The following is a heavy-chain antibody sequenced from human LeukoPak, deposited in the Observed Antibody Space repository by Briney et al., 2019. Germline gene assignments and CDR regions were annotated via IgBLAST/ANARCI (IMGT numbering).Heavy chain of an antibody. CDR3: ARSCSSTSCFNWFDP. CDR2: IYTSGST. V-gene: IGHV4-61*02. Sequence: SQTLSLTCTVSGGSISSGSYDWGWLRQPAGKGLEWIGRIYTSGSTNYNPSLKSRVTISVDTSKNQFSLKLSSVTAADTAVYYCARSCSSTSCFNWFDPWGQGTLVTVSS. D-gene: IGHD2-2*01. CDR1: GGSISSGSYD. J-gene: IGHJ5*02.